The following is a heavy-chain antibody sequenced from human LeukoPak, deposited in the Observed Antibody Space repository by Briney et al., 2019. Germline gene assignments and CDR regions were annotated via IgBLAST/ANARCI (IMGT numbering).Heavy chain of an antibody. CDR3: ARQGIYGDYVDYFDY. D-gene: IGHD4-17*01. V-gene: IGHV3-9*01. CDR1: GFTFDDYA. CDR2: ISWNGGSI. Sequence: GGSLRLSCAASGFTFDDYAMHWVRQAPGKGLEWVSGISWNGGSIGYTDSVRGRFTISRDNAKNSLYLQMNSLRAEDTAVYYCARQGIYGDYVDYFDYWGQGTLVTVSS. J-gene: IGHJ4*02.